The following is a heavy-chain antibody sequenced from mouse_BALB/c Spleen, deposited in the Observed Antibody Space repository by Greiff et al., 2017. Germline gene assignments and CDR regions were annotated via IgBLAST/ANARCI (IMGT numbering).Heavy chain of an antibody. V-gene: IGHV5-6-2*01. Sequence: DVMLVESGGGLVKLGGSLKLSCAASGFTFSSYYMSWVRQTPEKRLELVAAINSNGGSTYYPDTVKGRFTISRDNAKNTLYLQMSSLKSEDTALYYCARQGDYYGSKGYFDYWGQGTTLTVSS. J-gene: IGHJ2*01. CDR2: INSNGGST. D-gene: IGHD1-1*01. CDR1: GFTFSSYY. CDR3: ARQGDYYGSKGYFDY.